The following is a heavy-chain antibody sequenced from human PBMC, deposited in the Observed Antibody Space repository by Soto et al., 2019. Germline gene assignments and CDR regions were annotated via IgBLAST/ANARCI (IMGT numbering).Heavy chain of an antibody. D-gene: IGHD3-10*01. CDR1: GSTFSYYP. J-gene: IGHJ4*02. CDR2: ISGVRDYI. CDR3: AREGVHNYTEYYFDY. Sequence: XGFLTLACAASGSTFSYYPLHWVRRAPGKGLEWVSSISGVRDYIRYADSVKGRFAISRDNAKTSLYLQMNSLTAEDTAVYYCAREGVHNYTEYYFDYWGQGTLVTVSS. V-gene: IGHV3-21*06.